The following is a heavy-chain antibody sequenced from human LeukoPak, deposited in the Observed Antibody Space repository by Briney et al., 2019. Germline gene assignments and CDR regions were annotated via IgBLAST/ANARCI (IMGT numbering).Heavy chain of an antibody. CDR2: ISGSGGST. CDR1: GFTFSTYA. D-gene: IGHD4-17*01. CDR3: AKASVSTVTTGDFDY. V-gene: IGHV3-23*01. J-gene: IGHJ4*02. Sequence: GGSLRLSCAASGFTFSTYAMSWVRQAPGEGLEWVSAISGSGGSTYYTDSVRGRFTISRDNSKNTLYLQMISLRDEDTAVYYCAKASVSTVTTGDFDYWGQGTLVTVSS.